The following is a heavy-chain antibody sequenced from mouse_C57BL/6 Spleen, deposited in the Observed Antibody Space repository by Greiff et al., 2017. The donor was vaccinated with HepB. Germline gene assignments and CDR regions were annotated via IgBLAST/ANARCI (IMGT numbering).Heavy chain of an antibody. CDR2: IYPRSGNT. Sequence: QVQLQQSGAELARPGASVKLSCKASGYTFTSYGISWVKQRTGQGLEWIGEIYPRSGNTYYNEKFKGKATLTADKSSSTAYMELRSLTSEDSAVYLCARSKGNWDAMDYGGQGTSVTVSS. D-gene: IGHD4-1*02. V-gene: IGHV1-81*01. CDR3: ARSKGNWDAMDY. J-gene: IGHJ4*01. CDR1: GYTFTSYG.